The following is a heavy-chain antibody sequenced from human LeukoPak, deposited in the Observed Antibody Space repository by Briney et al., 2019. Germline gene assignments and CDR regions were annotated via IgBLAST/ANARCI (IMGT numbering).Heavy chain of an antibody. Sequence: ASVKVSCKASGYSFTSYDISWVRQAPGQGLEWMGWISANNDNTNYAQELQGRVTMATDTSTSTAYLELRSLRSDDTAVYYCARVLPTTLEPTDYWGQGTLVTVSS. CDR1: GYSFTSYD. V-gene: IGHV1-18*01. CDR2: ISANNDNT. D-gene: IGHD4-23*01. J-gene: IGHJ4*02. CDR3: ARVLPTTLEPTDY.